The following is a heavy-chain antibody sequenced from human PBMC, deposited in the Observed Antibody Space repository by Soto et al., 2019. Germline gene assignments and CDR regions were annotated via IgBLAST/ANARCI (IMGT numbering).Heavy chain of an antibody. CDR1: GFTFSSYW. CDR2: INSDGSSA. Sequence: GGSLRLSCAASGFTFSSYWMHWVRQAPGKGLVWVSRINSDGSSASYADSVKGRFTISRDNAKNTLYLQMNSLRAEDTAVYYCARARIAVAGYDYWGQGTLVTVSS. D-gene: IGHD6-19*01. V-gene: IGHV3-74*01. CDR3: ARARIAVAGYDY. J-gene: IGHJ4*02.